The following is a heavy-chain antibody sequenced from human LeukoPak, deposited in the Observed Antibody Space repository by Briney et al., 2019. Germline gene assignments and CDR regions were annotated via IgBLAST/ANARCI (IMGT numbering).Heavy chain of an antibody. V-gene: IGHV3-43*01. J-gene: IGHJ6*02. CDR1: GFTFDDYT. Sequence: GSLRLSCAASGFTFDDYTMHWVRQAPGKGLEWVSLISWGGGSTYYADSVKGRFTISRGNSKNSLYLQMNSLRTEDTALYYCAKAVDTAMVTSYYYYGMDVWGQGTTVTVSS. CDR3: AKAVDTAMVTSYYYYGMDV. D-gene: IGHD5-18*01. CDR2: ISWGGGST.